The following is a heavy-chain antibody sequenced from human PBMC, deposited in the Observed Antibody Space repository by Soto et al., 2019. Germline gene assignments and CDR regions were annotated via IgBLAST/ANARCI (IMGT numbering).Heavy chain of an antibody. J-gene: IGHJ6*03. CDR1: GFTFSSYG. CDR3: ARVGGGSSDTAMVNGVLDYYYYYYMDV. Sequence: GGSLRLSCAASGFTFSSYGMHWVRQAPGKGLEWVAVIWYDGSNKYYADSVKGRFTISRDNSKNTMYLQMNSLRAEDTAVYYCARVGGGSSDTAMVNGVLDYYYYYYMDVWGKGTTVTVSS. CDR2: IWYDGSNK. D-gene: IGHD5-18*01. V-gene: IGHV3-33*01.